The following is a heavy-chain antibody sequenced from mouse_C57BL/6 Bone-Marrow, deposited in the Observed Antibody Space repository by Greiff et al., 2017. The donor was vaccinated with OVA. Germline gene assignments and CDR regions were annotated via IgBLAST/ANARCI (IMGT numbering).Heavy chain of an antibody. CDR1: GFSLTTFGMG. J-gene: IGHJ3*01. D-gene: IGHD2-4*01. CDR3: ARIVHYDDDSY. CDR2: IWWDDDK. V-gene: IGHV8-8*01. Sequence: QVQLKESGPGILQPSQTLSLSCSFSGFSLTTFGMGVGWLRPPPGMGLEWLVHIWWDDDKYYNPALKSRHTISKDTSKNQVFLKIANVDTADTATYYCARIVHYDDDSYWGQGTLVTVSA.